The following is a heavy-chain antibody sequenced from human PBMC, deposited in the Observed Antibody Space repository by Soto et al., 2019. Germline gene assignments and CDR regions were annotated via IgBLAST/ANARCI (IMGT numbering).Heavy chain of an antibody. Sequence: GGSLRLSCAASGFTFSSYDMHWVRQATGKGLEWVSAIGTAGDPYYPGSVKGRFTISRENAKNSLYLQMNSLRAGDTAVYYCARGSIVGASYYYYGMDVWGQGTTVTVPS. J-gene: IGHJ6*02. V-gene: IGHV3-13*05. D-gene: IGHD1-26*01. CDR3: ARGSIVGASYYYYGMDV. CDR2: IGTAGDP. CDR1: GFTFSSYD.